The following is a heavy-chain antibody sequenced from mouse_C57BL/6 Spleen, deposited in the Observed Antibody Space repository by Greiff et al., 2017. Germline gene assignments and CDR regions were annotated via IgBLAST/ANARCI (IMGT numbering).Heavy chain of an antibody. Sequence: EVKVVESGGGLVKPGGSLKLSCAASGFTFSSYAMSWVRQTPEKRLEWVATLSDGGSYTYYPDNVKGRFTISRDNAKNNLYLQMSHLKSEDTAMYYCARETNYYAMDYWGQGTSVTVSS. CDR3: ARETNYYAMDY. J-gene: IGHJ4*01. D-gene: IGHD1-3*01. CDR1: GFTFSSYA. V-gene: IGHV5-4*01. CDR2: LSDGGSYT.